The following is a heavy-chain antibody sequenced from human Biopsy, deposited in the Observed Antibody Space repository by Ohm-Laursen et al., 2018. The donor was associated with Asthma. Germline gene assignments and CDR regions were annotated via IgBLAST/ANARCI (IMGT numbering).Heavy chain of an antibody. D-gene: IGHD3-22*01. V-gene: IGHV1-69*13. CDR1: RDIFSSYG. J-gene: IGHJ3*01. CDR2: IIPISLTP. Sequence: AASVKVSCKGSRDIFSSYGFSWVRQAPGQELEWMGGIIPISLTPSYARRFRGRVTISADEYTRTAYMELSSLRSEDTAVYYCARDPSYFDPSVEGWHLWGQGTMVTVSS. CDR3: ARDPSYFDPSVEGWHL.